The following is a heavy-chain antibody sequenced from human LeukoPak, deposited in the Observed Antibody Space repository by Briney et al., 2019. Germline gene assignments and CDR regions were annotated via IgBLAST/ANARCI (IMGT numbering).Heavy chain of an antibody. CDR2: IYYSGNT. CDR1: GDSISTSNSY. Sequence: SETLSLTCTVSGDSISTSNSYWGWIRQPPGKGLEWIGSIYYSGNTYYNASLKSRVTMSVDTSKNQFSLKLSSVTAADTAVYYCARGNEIYYYYYMDVWGKGTTVTISS. V-gene: IGHV4-39*07. J-gene: IGHJ6*03. CDR3: ARGNEIYYYYYMDV.